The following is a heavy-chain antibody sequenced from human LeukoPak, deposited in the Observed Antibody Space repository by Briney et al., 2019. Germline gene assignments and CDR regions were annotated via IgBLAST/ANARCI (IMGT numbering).Heavy chain of an antibody. Sequence: PSETLSLTCTVSGGSISSSSYYWGWIRQPPGKGLEWIGSIYYSGSTYYNPSLKSRVTISVDTSKNQFSLKLSSVTAADTAVYYCARDQISGRHFDYWGQGTLVTVSS. D-gene: IGHD1-26*01. CDR1: GGSISSSSYY. V-gene: IGHV4-39*02. CDR2: IYYSGST. J-gene: IGHJ4*02. CDR3: ARDQISGRHFDY.